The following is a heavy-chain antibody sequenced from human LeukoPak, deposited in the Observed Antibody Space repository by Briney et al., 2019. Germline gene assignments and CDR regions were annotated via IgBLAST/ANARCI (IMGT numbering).Heavy chain of an antibody. CDR1: GYTFTSYG. D-gene: IGHD3-10*01. J-gene: IGHJ4*02. CDR2: ISAYNGNT. V-gene: IGHV1-18*01. CDR3: ARVLEIDTCYYGSGSQADFVY. Sequence: GASVKVSCKASGYTFTSYGISWVRQAPGQGLEWMGWISAYNGNTNYAQKLQGRVTMTTDTSTSTAYMELRSLRSEDTAVYYCARVLEIDTCYYGSGSQADFVYWGQGTLVTVSS.